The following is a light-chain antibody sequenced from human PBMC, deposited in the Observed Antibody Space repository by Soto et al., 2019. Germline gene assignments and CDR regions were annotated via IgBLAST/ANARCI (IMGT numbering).Light chain of an antibody. CDR1: SSSKW. J-gene: IGKJ2*01. CDR3: QHTTDFT. V-gene: IGKV1-5*01. Sequence: DIQMTQSPSTLAASVGDTVTMTCRSSSKWLAWYQKKPGKAPKLPIYDVSNLERGVPPRFSGSTSGAESTLTITGLQPDDLGTYYCQHTTDFTFGQGTKVEIK. CDR2: DVS.